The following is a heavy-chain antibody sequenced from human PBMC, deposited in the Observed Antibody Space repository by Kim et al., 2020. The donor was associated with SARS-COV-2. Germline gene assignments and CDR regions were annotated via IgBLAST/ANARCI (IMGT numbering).Heavy chain of an antibody. V-gene: IGHV3-21*01. CDR1: GFTFSSYS. CDR2: ISSSSSYI. D-gene: IGHD3-9*01. J-gene: IGHJ6*02. CDR3: ARAGVLTGYYNYYGMDV. Sequence: GGSLRLSCAASGFTFSSYSMNWVRQAPGKGLEWVSSISSSSSYIYYADSVKGRFTISRDNAKNSLYLQMNSLRAEDTAVYYCARAGVLTGYYNYYGMDVWGQGTTVTVSS.